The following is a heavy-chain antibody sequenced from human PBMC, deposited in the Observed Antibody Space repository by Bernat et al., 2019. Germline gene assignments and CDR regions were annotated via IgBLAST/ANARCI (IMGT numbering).Heavy chain of an antibody. J-gene: IGHJ3*02. CDR1: GFTVSTNY. CDR3: ARYYGGNSGSAFDI. V-gene: IGHV3-66*01. CDR2: IYSGGNT. Sequence: EVQLVESGGGLVQPGGSLRLSCAASGFTVSTNYMSWVRQAPGKGLEWVSVIYSGGNTYNAESQKGRFTISRDNTKKPLYLQMHSLRAEDTAMYDCARYYGGNSGSAFDIWGQGTMVTVSS. D-gene: IGHD4-23*01.